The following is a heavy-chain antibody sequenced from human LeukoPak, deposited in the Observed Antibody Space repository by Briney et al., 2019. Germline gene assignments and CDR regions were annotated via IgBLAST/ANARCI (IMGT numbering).Heavy chain of an antibody. CDR3: ARDSGGSYDY. V-gene: IGHV3-64*01. J-gene: IGHJ4*02. D-gene: IGHD2-15*01. Sequence: GGSLRLSCAASGFTFNRYGMHWVRQAQGKGLEYVSGISSDGSSTYYANSVKGRFTISRDNSKNTLYLQMGSLRVEDMAVYYCARDSGGSYDYWGQGTLVTVSS. CDR1: GFTFNRYG. CDR2: ISSDGSST.